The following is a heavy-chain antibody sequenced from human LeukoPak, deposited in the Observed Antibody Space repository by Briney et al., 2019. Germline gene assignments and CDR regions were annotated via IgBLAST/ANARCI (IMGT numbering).Heavy chain of an antibody. CDR2: INSDGSST. J-gene: IGHJ3*02. Sequence: GGSLRLSCAASGFTFSSYWMHWVRQAPGKGLLWVSRINSDGSSTSYADSVKGRFTISRDNAKNSLYLQMNSLRAEDTAVYYCARVREDAFDIWGQGTMVTVSS. V-gene: IGHV3-74*01. CDR1: GFTFSSYW. CDR3: ARVREDAFDI. D-gene: IGHD5-24*01.